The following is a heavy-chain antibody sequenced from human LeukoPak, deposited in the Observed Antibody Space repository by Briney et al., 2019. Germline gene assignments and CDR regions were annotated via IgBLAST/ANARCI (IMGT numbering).Heavy chain of an antibody. V-gene: IGHV1-46*03. Sequence: ASVTVSFTASGYTFTMYYMHWGRQAPGQGKGRMGIINLSGGSTSYAQKFQGRVTMTRDTSTSKDYMQLRSLRTAATAVYYWGRVANQTFVIWGQGTIVTVSS. D-gene: IGHD2-21*01. CDR1: GYTFTMYY. J-gene: IGHJ3*02. CDR2: INLSGGST. CDR3: GRVANQTFVI.